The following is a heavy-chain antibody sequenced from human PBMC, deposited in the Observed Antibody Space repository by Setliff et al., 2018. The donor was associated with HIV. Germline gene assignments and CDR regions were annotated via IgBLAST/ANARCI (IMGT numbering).Heavy chain of an antibody. CDR3: ARDNYDDYSRVQMDV. V-gene: IGHV1-8*01. CDR2: MNSMSGNT. Sequence: GASVKVSCKASGYNFTSHDINWVRQAPGQGLEWMGWMNSMSGNTGHVRNFQGIVTMTRKTSISTAYMERRSLRSDDTAVYYCARDNYDDYSRVQMDVWGKGTTVTVPQ. CDR1: GYNFTSHD. J-gene: IGHJ6*04. D-gene: IGHD4-17*01.